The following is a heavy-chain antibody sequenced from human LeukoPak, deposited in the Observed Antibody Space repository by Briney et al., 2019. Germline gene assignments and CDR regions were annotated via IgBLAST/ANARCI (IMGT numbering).Heavy chain of an antibody. V-gene: IGHV3-49*04. J-gene: IGHJ6*02. CDR2: IRSKAYGGTT. CDR1: GFTFGDYA. Sequence: GGSLRLSCTASGFTFGDYAMSWVRQAPGKGLEWVGFIRSKAYGGTTECAASVKGRFTISRDDSKSIAYLQMNSLKTEDTAVYYCTREGPLPPDYYYYGMDVWGQGTTVTVSS. CDR3: TREGPLPPDYYYYGMDV.